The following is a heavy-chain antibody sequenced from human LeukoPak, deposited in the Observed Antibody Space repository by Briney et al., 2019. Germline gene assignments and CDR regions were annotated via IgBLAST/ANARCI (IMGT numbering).Heavy chain of an antibody. CDR2: IYPGDSDT. D-gene: IGHD3-22*01. J-gene: IGHJ4*02. CDR1: GSLFTSYW. V-gene: IGHV5-51*01. CDR3: ARSGYYYDSSGYYYFDY. Sequence: LGGSLQISFQGSGSLFTSYWIGWVRQVPGKGLEWMGIIYPGDSDTRYSPSFQGQVTISADKSISTAYLQWSSLKASDTAMYYCARSGYYYDSSGYYYFDYWGQGTLVTVSS.